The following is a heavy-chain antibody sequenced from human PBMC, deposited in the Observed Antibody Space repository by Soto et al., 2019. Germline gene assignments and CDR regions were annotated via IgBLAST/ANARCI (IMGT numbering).Heavy chain of an antibody. J-gene: IGHJ4*02. CDR2: INPSGGST. CDR1: GPTFTSYH. CDR3: ARGLEY. Sequence: QIQLVQSGAEVNKPGASVTISCKSSGPTFTSYHMHWVRQAPGQGLEWMGLINPSGGSTSYAQKCKGSLTLTRDPSTRTVYMDLSRLRSEDTAVYYCARGLEYLGQGTLVSVSS. V-gene: IGHV1-46*01. D-gene: IGHD1-1*01.